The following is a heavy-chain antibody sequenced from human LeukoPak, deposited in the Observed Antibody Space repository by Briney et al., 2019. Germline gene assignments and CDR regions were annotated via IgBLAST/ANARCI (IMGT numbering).Heavy chain of an antibody. CDR1: GYTLTELS. CDR2: FDPEDSET. D-gene: IGHD3-3*01. Sequence: ASVKVSCKVSGYTLTELSMHWVRQAPGKGLEWMGGFDPEDSETIYAQKFQGRVTMTEDTSTGAAYMELSSLRSEDTAVYYCATYNTNLEWLIDAFDIWGQGTMVTVSS. J-gene: IGHJ3*02. V-gene: IGHV1-24*01. CDR3: ATYNTNLEWLIDAFDI.